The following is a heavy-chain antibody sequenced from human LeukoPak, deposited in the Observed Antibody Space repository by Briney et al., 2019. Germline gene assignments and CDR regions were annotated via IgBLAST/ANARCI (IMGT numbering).Heavy chain of an antibody. V-gene: IGHV3-23*01. Sequence: GGSLRLSCAASGFTFSSYAMSWVRQAPGKGLEWVSVVSGSGSSTYDADSVKGRFTISRDNSKNTLYLQMNSLRAEDTALYYCAKGAYGSGSSSFDCWGQGILVTVSS. CDR3: AKGAYGSGSSSFDC. J-gene: IGHJ4*02. CDR2: VSGSGSST. CDR1: GFTFSSYA. D-gene: IGHD3-10*01.